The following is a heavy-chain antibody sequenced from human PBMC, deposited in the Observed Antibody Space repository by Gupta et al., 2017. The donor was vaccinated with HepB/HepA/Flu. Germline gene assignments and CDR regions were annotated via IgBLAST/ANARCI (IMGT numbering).Heavy chain of an antibody. CDR1: GLTLRSYA. Sequence: QVQLVESGGGVVEPGRSLTLSCAASGLTLRSYAIHWFRQAPGKGLEWVAVVRSDASTIYYENSVKGRFTISRDNSKNTVYLQMNSLRDEDTAVYYCVRQYSSGWFGAVDYWGQGTLVTVSS. D-gene: IGHD6-19*01. J-gene: IGHJ4*02. CDR2: VRSDASTI. CDR3: VRQYSSGWFGAVDY. V-gene: IGHV3-30*03.